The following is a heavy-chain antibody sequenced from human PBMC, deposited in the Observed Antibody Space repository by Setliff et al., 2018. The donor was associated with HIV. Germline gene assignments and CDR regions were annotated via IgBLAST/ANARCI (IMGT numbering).Heavy chain of an antibody. CDR3: ASLPYSSGWYLDY. Sequence: SETLSLTCAVSGYSISSGYYWGWIRQPPGKGLEWIGSIYHSESTYYNPSLTSRVTISVDTPNNQFSLKLSSVTAADTAVYYCASLPYSSGWYLDYWGQGTLVTVSS. J-gene: IGHJ4*02. CDR2: IYHSEST. V-gene: IGHV4-38-2*01. D-gene: IGHD6-19*01. CDR1: GYSISSGYY.